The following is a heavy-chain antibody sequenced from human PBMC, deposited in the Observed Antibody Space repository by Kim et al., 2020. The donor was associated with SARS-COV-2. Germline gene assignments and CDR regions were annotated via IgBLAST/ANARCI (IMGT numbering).Heavy chain of an antibody. Sequence: SETLSLTCAVYGGSFSGYYWSWIRQPPGKGLEWIGEINHSGSTNYNPSLTSRVTISVDTSKNQFSLKLSSVTAADTAVYYCARAGRYFDWLLPYYYYFYGMEGGGQGTTATVSS. CDR1: GGSFSGYY. V-gene: IGHV4-34*01. CDR2: INHSGST. CDR3: ARAGRYFDWLLPYYYYFYGMEG. D-gene: IGHD3-9*01. J-gene: IGHJ6*02.